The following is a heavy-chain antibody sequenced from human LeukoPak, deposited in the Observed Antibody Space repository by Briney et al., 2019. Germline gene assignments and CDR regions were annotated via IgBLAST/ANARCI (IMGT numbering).Heavy chain of an antibody. J-gene: IGHJ6*03. V-gene: IGHV4-34*01. CDR3: TRDDFGIKTDWEDYYYMDV. Sequence: PSETLSLTCAVYGGSFSGYYWSWIRQPPGKGLEWIGSIYHTGTTDHNPSLKSRVTISIDTSKNQFSLNLKSVSAADTAVYYCTRDDFGIKTDWEDYYYMDVWGKGTTVTVSS. CDR2: IYHTGTT. CDR1: GGSFSGYY. D-gene: IGHD3-3*01.